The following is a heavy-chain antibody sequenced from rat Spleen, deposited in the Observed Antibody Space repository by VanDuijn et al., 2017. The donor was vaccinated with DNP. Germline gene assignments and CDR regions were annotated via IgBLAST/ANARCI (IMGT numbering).Heavy chain of an antibody. CDR1: GFSLTNSH. CDR3: ARDNWYFDF. V-gene: IGHV2-32*01. Sequence: QVQLKESGPGLVQPSETLSLTCTVSGFSLTNSHVHWVRQPPGHGLEWMGVIWTGGGTEYDSTLKSRLSISRDTSKSQVFLKMNSLQTEDTATYYCARDNWYFDFWGPGTMVTVSS. CDR2: IWTGGGT. J-gene: IGHJ1*01.